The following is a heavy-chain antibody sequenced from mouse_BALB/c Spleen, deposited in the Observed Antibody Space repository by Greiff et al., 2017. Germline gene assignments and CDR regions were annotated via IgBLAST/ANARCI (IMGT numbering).Heavy chain of an antibody. V-gene: IGHV1-69*02. Sequence: VQLQQSGAELVKPGASVKLSCKASGYTFTSYWMHWVKQRPGQGLEWIGEIDPSDSYTNYNQKFKGKATLTVDKSSSTAYMQLSSLTSEDSAVYYCARDHGKAMDYWGQGTSVTVSS. J-gene: IGHJ4*01. CDR3: ARDHGKAMDY. CDR1: GYTFTSYW. CDR2: IDPSDSYT. D-gene: IGHD2-1*01.